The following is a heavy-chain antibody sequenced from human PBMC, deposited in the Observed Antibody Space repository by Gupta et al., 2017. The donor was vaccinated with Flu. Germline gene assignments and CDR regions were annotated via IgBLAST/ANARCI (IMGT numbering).Heavy chain of an antibody. Sequence: QVQLQQWGAGLLKPSETLSLTCAVYGGSFSGYYWSWIRQPPGKGLEWIGEINHSGSTNYNPSLKSRVTISVDTSKNQFSLKLSSVTAADTAVYYCARVTLRRHSSGRNWFDPWGQGTLVTVSS. V-gene: IGHV4-34*01. CDR1: GGSFSGYY. D-gene: IGHD6-19*01. CDR2: INHSGST. J-gene: IGHJ5*02. CDR3: ARVTLRRHSSGRNWFDP.